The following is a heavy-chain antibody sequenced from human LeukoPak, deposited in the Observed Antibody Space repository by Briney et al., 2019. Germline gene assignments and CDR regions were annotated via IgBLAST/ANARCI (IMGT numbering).Heavy chain of an antibody. J-gene: IGHJ4*02. D-gene: IGHD6-19*01. CDR1: GFTFSSYS. V-gene: IGHV3-23*01. Sequence: GGSLRLSCAASGFTFSSYSMNWVRQAPGKGLEWVSIITGSGDVTYYADSVKGRFTISRDNSKNTLYLQMNSLRAEDTAIYYCAKDPPNTGGWQFDYWGQGTLVTVSS. CDR3: AKDPPNTGGWQFDY. CDR2: ITGSGDVT.